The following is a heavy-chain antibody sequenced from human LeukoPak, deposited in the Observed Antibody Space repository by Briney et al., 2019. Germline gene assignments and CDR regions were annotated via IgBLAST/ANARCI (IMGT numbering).Heavy chain of an antibody. J-gene: IGHJ4*02. CDR3: GIFMDVVPGSMS. V-gene: IGHV4-34*01. CDR1: DGSLINYY. Sequence: SETLSLTCGVYDGSLINYYCHWIRQAPGKGLEWIGEISHGGITKHNPSLKSRVTMSQDTSKRQFSLKMNSMTAADTGVYYCGIFMDVVPGSMSWGLGTLVTESS. CDR2: ISHGGIT. D-gene: IGHD2-2*01.